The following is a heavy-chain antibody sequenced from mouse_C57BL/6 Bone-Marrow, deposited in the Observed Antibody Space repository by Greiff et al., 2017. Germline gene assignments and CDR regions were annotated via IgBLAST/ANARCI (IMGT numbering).Heavy chain of an antibody. D-gene: IGHD6-5*01. Sequence: EVKVIESGGGLVQPGGSLKLSCAASGFTFSDYYMYWVRQTPEKRLEWVAYISNGGGSTYYPDTVKGRFTISRDNAKNTLYLQMSRLKSEDTAMYYCARQPICPRGAMDYWGQGTSVTVSS. CDR2: ISNGGGST. CDR3: ARQPICPRGAMDY. CDR1: GFTFSDYY. V-gene: IGHV5-12*01. J-gene: IGHJ4*01.